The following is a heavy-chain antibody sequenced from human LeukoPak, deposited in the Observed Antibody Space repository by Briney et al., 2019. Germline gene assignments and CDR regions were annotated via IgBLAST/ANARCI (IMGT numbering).Heavy chain of an antibody. Sequence: GASVKVSCKASGGTFSSYAISWVRQAPGQGLEWMGGIIPIFGTANYAQKFQGRVTITADESTSTAYMELSSLRSEDTAVYYCARPRAYYYDSSGYYYEPFHFDYWGQGTLVTVSS. J-gene: IGHJ4*02. D-gene: IGHD3-22*01. CDR1: GGTFSSYA. V-gene: IGHV1-69*13. CDR3: ARPRAYYYDSSGYYYEPFHFDY. CDR2: IIPIFGTA.